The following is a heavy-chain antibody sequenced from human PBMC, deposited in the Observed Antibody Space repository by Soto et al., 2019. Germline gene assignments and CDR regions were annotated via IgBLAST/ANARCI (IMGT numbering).Heavy chain of an antibody. V-gene: IGHV3-30*18. CDR1: GFTFSSYG. CDR2: ISYDGSNK. D-gene: IGHD2-2*01. J-gene: IGHJ4*02. Sequence: GGSLRLSCAASGFTFSSYGMHWVRQAPGKGLEWVAVISYDGSNKYYADSVKGRFTISRDNSKNTLYLQMNSLRAEDTAVYYCAKDFEVLAGDGSSTSCYHSRIDDWGKGTLVTVSS. CDR3: AKDFEVLAGDGSSTSCYHSRIDD.